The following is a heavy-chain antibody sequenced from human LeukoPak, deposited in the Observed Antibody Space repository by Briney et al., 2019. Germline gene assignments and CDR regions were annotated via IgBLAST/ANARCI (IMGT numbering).Heavy chain of an antibody. J-gene: IGHJ4*02. CDR1: GFTFIGYY. D-gene: IGHD3-10*01. CDR2: ISPNSGGT. CDR3: TREPSGSGGYDY. V-gene: IGHV1-2*02. Sequence: ASVTDSCKASGFTFIGYYMHWVRQAPGQGLEWMAWISPNSGGTNYVQKFQGRVTVAKDTSISTDYMEISGLTSDDTALYYCTREPSGSGGYDYWGQGTLVTVSS.